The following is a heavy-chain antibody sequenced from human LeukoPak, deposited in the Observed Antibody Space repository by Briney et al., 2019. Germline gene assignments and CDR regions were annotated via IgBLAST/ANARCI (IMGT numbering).Heavy chain of an antibody. V-gene: IGHV1-8*01. D-gene: IGHD6-19*01. CDR1: GYTFTSYD. CDR3: ARGLRGSSGWYVVLKGYYFDY. J-gene: IGHJ4*02. Sequence: GASVKVSCMASGYTFTSYDINWVRQATGQGLEWMGWMNPNSGNTGYAQKFQGRVTMTRNTSISTAYMELSSLRSEDTAVYYCARGLRGSSGWYVVLKGYYFDYWGQGTLVTVSS. CDR2: MNPNSGNT.